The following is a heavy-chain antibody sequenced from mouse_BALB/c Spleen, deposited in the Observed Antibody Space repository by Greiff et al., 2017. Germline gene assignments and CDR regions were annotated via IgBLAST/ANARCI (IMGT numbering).Heavy chain of an antibody. CDR1: GFSLTGYG. CDR3: ARAAYYGNPAWFAY. V-gene: IGHV2-6-7*01. D-gene: IGHD2-10*01. CDR2: IWGDGST. J-gene: IGHJ3*01. Sequence: VQLQQSGPGLVAPSQSLSITCTVSGFSLTGYGVNWVRQPPGKGLEWLGMIWGDGSTDYNSALKSRLSISKDNSKSQVFLKMNSLQTDDTARYYCARAAYYGNPAWFAYWGQGTLVTVSA.